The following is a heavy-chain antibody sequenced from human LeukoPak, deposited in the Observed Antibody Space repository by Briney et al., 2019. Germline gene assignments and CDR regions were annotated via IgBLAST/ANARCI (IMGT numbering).Heavy chain of an antibody. D-gene: IGHD5-12*01. CDR2: IYYSGST. CDR1: GGSISSYY. Sequence: SETLSLTCTVSGGSISSYYWSWIRQPPGKGLEWIGYIYYSGSTNYNPSLKSRVTISVDTSKSQFSLKLNSVTAADTAVYYCAKEATTDGFDYWGQGTLVTVSS. CDR3: AKEATTDGFDY. V-gene: IGHV4-59*01. J-gene: IGHJ4*02.